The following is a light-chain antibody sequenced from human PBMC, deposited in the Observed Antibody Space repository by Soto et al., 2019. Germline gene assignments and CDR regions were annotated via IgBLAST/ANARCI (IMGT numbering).Light chain of an antibody. CDR1: QSVSIN. J-gene: IGKJ5*01. V-gene: IGKV3-15*01. CDR2: GAS. CDR3: QQHNNWPPIT. Sequence: ETVMTQSPATLSVSPGERVTLSCRASQSVSINLAWYQQKPGQAPRLLIYGASTRATGIPARFSGSGSGTEFTLTISSLQSEDFAVYYCQQHNNWPPITFGQGTRLDIK.